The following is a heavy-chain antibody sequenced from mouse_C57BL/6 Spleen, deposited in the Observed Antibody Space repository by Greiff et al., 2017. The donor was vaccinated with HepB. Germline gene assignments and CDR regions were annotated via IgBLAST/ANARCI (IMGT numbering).Heavy chain of an antibody. CDR1: GFNIKDYY. V-gene: IGHV14-2*01. Sequence: EVKLVESGAELVKPGASVKLSCTASGFNIKDYYMHWVKQRTEQGLEWIGRIDPEDGETKYAPKFQGKATITADTSSNTAYLQLSSLTSEDTAVYYWARMYDGYYAWFAYWGQGTLVTVSA. CDR3: ARMYDGYYAWFAY. J-gene: IGHJ3*01. CDR2: IDPEDGET. D-gene: IGHD2-3*01.